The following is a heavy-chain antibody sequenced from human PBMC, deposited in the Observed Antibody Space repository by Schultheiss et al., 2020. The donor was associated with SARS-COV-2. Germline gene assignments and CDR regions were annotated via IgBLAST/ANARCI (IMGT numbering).Heavy chain of an antibody. CDR2: ISYDGSNK. CDR1: GFTFSSYA. J-gene: IGHJ5*02. Sequence: GGSLRLSCAASGFTFSSYAMSWVRQAPGKGLEWVAVISYDGSNKYYADSVKGRFTISRDNSKNTLYLQMNSLRAEDTAVYYCARDLRSEMATIGWFDPWGQGTLVTVSS. CDR3: ARDLRSEMATIGWFDP. D-gene: IGHD5-24*01. V-gene: IGHV3-30*04.